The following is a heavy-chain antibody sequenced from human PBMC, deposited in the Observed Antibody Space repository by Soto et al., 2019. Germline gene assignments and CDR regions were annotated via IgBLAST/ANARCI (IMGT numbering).Heavy chain of an antibody. CDR3: GGRNKGLYSGGPLDA. CDR1: GGTFSSYA. V-gene: IGHV1-69*06. Sequence: QVQLVQSGAEVKKPGSSVKVSCKASGGTFSSYAISWVRQAPGQGLEWMGGIIPIFGTANYAQKFQGRVRVTVDNSTSTANRERGSLVSEGTAWYYWGGRNKGLYSGGPLDAGGKGTTVTVSP. CDR2: IIPIFGTA. D-gene: IGHD1-26*01. J-gene: IGHJ6*04.